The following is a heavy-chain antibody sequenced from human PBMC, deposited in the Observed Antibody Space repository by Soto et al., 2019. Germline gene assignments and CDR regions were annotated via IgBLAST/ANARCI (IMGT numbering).Heavy chain of an antibody. J-gene: IGHJ4*02. CDR1: GGTFSSYA. CDR3: ARGSGSYDRRFDY. V-gene: IGHV1-69*01. Sequence: QVQLVQSGAEVKKPGSSVKVSCKASGGTFSSYAISWVRQDPGHGLEWMGGIIPIFGTANYAQKCQGRVTITADESTSTAYMELSSLRSEDTAVYYFARGSGSYDRRFDYWGQGTLVTVSS. D-gene: IGHD1-26*01. CDR2: IIPIFGTA.